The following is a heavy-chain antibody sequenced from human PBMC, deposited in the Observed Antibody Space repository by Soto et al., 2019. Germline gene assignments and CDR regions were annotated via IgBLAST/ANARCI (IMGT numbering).Heavy chain of an antibody. CDR2: ISYDGSNK. CDR3: AKDKVPVVVTAPFDY. J-gene: IGHJ4*02. Sequence: QVQLVKSGGGVVQPGRSLRLSCAASGFTFSSYGMHWVRQAPGKGPEWVAVISYDGSNKYYADSVKGRFTISRDNSKNTLYLQMNSLRAEDTAVYYCAKDKVPVVVTAPFDYWGQGTLVTVSS. V-gene: IGHV3-30*18. CDR1: GFTFSSYG. D-gene: IGHD2-21*02.